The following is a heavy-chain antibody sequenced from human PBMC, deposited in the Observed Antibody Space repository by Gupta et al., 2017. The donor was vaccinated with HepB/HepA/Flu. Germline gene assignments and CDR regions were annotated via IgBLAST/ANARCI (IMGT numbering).Heavy chain of an antibody. CDR2: SSGDGGST. J-gene: IGHJ4*02. D-gene: IGHD5-24*01. CDR3: AKDGRVATTQFDY. CDR1: GFPFDAYA. V-gene: IGHV3-43*02. Sequence: EVQLVESGGGVVQPGGSLSLSCAASGFPFDAYAMHWLRQAPGKGLEWVSLSSGDGGSTDYADSVKGRFTSSRDNSKNSLYLQMNSLRTEDTALYYWAKDGRVATTQFDYWGQGALVTVAS.